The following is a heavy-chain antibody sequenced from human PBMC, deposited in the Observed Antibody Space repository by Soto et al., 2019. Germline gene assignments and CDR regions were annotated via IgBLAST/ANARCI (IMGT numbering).Heavy chain of an antibody. CDR3: AQDRGWGVVSPSHDS. CDR2: IRATGGQT. Sequence: EVHLLESGGGVVQPGRSLRLSCAASGFTFRNFVMSWVRQAPGKGLEWVSAIRATGGQTFYADSVKGRFTISRDNSKNMLYLQIDSLRDEDTALYFCAQDRGWGVVSPSHDSWGQGTLVTVSS. J-gene: IGHJ4*02. V-gene: IGHV3-23*01. CDR1: GFTFRNFV. D-gene: IGHD2-21*01.